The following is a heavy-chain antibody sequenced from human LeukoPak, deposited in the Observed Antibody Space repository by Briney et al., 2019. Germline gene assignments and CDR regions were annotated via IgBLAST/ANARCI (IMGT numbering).Heavy chain of an antibody. D-gene: IGHD3-3*01. CDR1: GYSFISYW. Sequence: GESLKISCKGSGYSFISYWIGWVRQMPGKGLEWMGIIYPGDSDTRYSPSFQGQVTISADKSISTAYLQWSSLKASDTAMYYCARGLRFLEWLLMDNWSDPWGQGTLVTVSS. CDR3: ARGLRFLEWLLMDNWSDP. V-gene: IGHV5-51*01. CDR2: IYPGDSDT. J-gene: IGHJ5*02.